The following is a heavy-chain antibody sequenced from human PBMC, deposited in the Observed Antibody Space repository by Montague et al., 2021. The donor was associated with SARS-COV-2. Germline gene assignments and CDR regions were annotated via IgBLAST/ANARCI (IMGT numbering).Heavy chain of an antibody. CDR2: IYHSGST. Sequence: SETLSLTCAVSGGSISSSNWWSWVRQPPGKGLEWIGEIYHSGSTNYNPSLKSRVTISVDTSKNQFSLNLTSVTATDTAVYYCVRGATRTFDYWGQGTLVTVSS. CDR3: VRGATRTFDY. CDR1: GGSISSSNW. D-gene: IGHD1-14*01. V-gene: IGHV4-4*02. J-gene: IGHJ4*02.